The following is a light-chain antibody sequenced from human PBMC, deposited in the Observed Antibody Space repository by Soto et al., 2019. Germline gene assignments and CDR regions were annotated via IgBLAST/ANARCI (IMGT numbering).Light chain of an antibody. Sequence: QSVLTQPASVSGSPGQSITISCTGTSSDVGGYNYVSWYQQHPGKAPKLMIYDVSNRPSGVSNRFSGSKSGNTASLTISGLQAEDEADYYCSSYTSSSSGIYVVGNGTKVT. CDR1: SSDVGGYNY. J-gene: IGLJ1*01. CDR3: SSYTSSSSGIYV. V-gene: IGLV2-14*01. CDR2: DVS.